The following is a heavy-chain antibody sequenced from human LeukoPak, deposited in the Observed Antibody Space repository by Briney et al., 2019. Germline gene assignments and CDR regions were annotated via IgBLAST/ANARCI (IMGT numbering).Heavy chain of an antibody. CDR3: ATAYGPTLDY. D-gene: IGHD3-10*01. J-gene: IGHJ4*02. Sequence: GGSLRLSCAASGFTVSSNYMSWVRQAPGRGLEWASVIYSGGSTYYADSVKGRFTISRDNSKNTLYLQMNSLRAEDTAVYYCATAYGPTLDYWGQGTLVTVSS. CDR2: IYSGGST. CDR1: GFTVSSNY. V-gene: IGHV3-53*01.